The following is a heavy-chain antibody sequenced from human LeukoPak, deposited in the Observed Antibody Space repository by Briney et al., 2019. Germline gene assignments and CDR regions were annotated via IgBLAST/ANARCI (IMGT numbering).Heavy chain of an antibody. Sequence: GGSLRLSCAASGFTFSSYWMHWVRQAPGKGLVWVSRINTDGSSTSYADSVKDRFTISRDNAKNTLYLQMNSLRAEDTAVYYCARGGLFKYFFDYWGQGTPVTVSS. J-gene: IGHJ4*02. D-gene: IGHD2-15*01. CDR3: ARGGLFKYFFDY. V-gene: IGHV3-74*01. CDR1: GFTFSSYW. CDR2: INTDGSST.